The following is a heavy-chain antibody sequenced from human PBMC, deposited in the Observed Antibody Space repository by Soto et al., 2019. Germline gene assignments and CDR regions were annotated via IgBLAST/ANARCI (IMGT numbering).Heavy chain of an antibody. CDR1: GFTFSSYD. Sequence: EVQLAESGGGMVQPGGSLRLSCVASGFTFSSYDMHWVRQAPGKGLEYVSSISSNGGTTYYGNYVKGRFTISRDNSKNTLYLQMGSLRAEDMTVYYCVRRVSGSYDYWGQGTLVTVSS. CDR3: VRRVSGSYDY. D-gene: IGHD1-26*01. CDR2: ISSNGGTT. J-gene: IGHJ4*02. V-gene: IGHV3-64*01.